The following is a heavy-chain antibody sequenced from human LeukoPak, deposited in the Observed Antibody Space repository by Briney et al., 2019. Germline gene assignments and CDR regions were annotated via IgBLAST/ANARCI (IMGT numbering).Heavy chain of an antibody. V-gene: IGHV3-7*01. Sequence: GGSLRLSCAASGFTFGSYWMSWVRQAPGKGLEWVANIKQDGSEKYYVDSVKGRFTNSRDNAKNSLYLQMNSLRAEDTAVYYCARDTTIFGVVTTSFDYWGQGTLVTVSS. J-gene: IGHJ4*02. CDR3: ARDTTIFGVVTTSFDY. CDR2: IKQDGSEK. CDR1: GFTFGSYW. D-gene: IGHD3-3*01.